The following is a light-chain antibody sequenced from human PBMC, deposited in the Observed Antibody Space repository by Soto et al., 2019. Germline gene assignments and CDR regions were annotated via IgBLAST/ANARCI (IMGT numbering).Light chain of an antibody. CDR3: QPDNNWPLT. V-gene: IGKV3-15*01. Sequence: VLTQSPDALALSLGARSTITGKSSQILLKSSTKHDYLAWYQQKPGQAPRLLIYDTSTRATGVPARFSGSRSGPEFTLTINSLQSEDFAIYYCQPDNNWPLTFGGGTKVDIK. J-gene: IGKJ4*01. CDR2: DTS. CDR1: QILLKSSTKHDY.